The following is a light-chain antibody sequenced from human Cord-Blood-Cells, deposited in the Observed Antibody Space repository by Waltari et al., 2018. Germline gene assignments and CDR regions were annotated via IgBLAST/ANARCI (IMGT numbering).Light chain of an antibody. Sequence: EIVLTQSPGTLSLSPGERATLSCRASQSVSSSYLAWYQQKPGQAPRLLIYGASSRATGIPDRCSGSGSGTDFTLTVSRREPEDVAVYYCQQYGSSPRTFGQGAKVEIK. CDR2: GAS. J-gene: IGKJ1*01. CDR3: QQYGSSPRT. CDR1: QSVSSSY. V-gene: IGKV3-20*01.